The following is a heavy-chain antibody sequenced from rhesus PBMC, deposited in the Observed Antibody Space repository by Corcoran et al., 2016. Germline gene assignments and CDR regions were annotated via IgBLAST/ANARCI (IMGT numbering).Heavy chain of an antibody. J-gene: IGHJ1*01. CDR2: YIPLVRIT. CDR3: VGGPIFGLVTPTYFEF. D-gene: IGHD3-3*01. V-gene: IGHV1-198*02. Sequence: QVQLVQSGAEVKKPGASVKVSCKASGFTFGSYAIKRGRQAPGQGLKWMGVYIPLVRITNYAEKFQGRVPITADTSTTPAYMEMSSLRSDDTAVYYCVGGPIFGLVTPTYFEFWGQGALVTVSS. CDR1: GFTFGSYA.